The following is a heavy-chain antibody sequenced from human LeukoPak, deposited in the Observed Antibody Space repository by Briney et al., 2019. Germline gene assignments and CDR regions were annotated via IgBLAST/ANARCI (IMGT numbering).Heavy chain of an antibody. D-gene: IGHD1-14*01. V-gene: IGHV3-23*01. CDR1: GFAFSSYA. CDR3: AKDSGNRDNWFDP. CDR2: ISGSGAST. J-gene: IGHJ5*02. Sequence: PGGSLRLSRAASGFAFSSYAMTWVRQAPGKGLEWVSDISGSGASTYYADSVKGRFTISRDNSKNTLYLQMNSLRAEDTAVYYCAKDSGNRDNWFDPWGQGTLVTVSS.